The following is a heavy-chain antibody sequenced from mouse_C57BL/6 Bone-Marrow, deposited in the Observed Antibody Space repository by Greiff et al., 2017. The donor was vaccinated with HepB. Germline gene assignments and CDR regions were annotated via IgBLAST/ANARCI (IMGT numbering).Heavy chain of an antibody. Sequence: VQLQQPGAELVKPGASVKLSCKASGYTFTSYWMQWVKQRPGQGLEWIGEIDPSDSYTNYNQKFKGKATLTVDTSSSTAYMQLSSLTSEDSAVYYCARGPSTVVATKWYFDVWGTGTTVTVSS. V-gene: IGHV1-50*01. CDR1: GYTFTSYW. J-gene: IGHJ1*03. CDR2: IDPSDSYT. D-gene: IGHD1-1*01. CDR3: ARGPSTVVATKWYFDV.